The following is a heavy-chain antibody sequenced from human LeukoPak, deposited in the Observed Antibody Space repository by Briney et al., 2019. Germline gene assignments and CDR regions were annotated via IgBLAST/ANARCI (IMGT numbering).Heavy chain of an antibody. D-gene: IGHD5-18*01. CDR2: IYYSGST. V-gene: IGHV4-59*08. J-gene: IGHJ4*02. Sequence: SETLSLTCTVSGGSISSYYWSWIRQPPGKGLEWIGYIYYSGSTNYNPSLKSRVTISVDTSKNQFSLKLSSVTAADTAVYYCARRAPYSFEWSTLDYWGQGTLVTVSS. CDR3: ARRAPYSFEWSTLDY. CDR1: GGSISSYY.